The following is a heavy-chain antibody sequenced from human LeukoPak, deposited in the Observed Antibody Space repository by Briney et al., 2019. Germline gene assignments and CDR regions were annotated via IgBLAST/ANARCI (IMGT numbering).Heavy chain of an antibody. D-gene: IGHD3-22*01. J-gene: IGHJ2*01. CDR3: ARPVNSPLQSCYLNP. V-gene: IGHV4-38-2*02. CDR2: IYHSGST. CDR1: GYSISSGYY. Sequence: SETLSLTCTVSGYSISSGYYWGWIRQPPGKGLEWIGSIYHSGSTYSNPSLKSRVTISVDTSKNQFSLKLSSVTAADTAVYYCARPVNSPLQSCYLNPWGRGPLSLSPQ.